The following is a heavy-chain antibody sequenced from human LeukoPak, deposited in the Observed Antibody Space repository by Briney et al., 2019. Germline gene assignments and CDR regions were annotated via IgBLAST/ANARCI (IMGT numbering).Heavy chain of an antibody. CDR2: IYYSGST. Sequence: SETLSLTCTVSGGSISSSSYYWGWIRQPPGKGLEWIGSIYYSGSTYYNPSLKSRVTISVDTSKNQFSLKLSSVTAADTAIYYCARGYCSDGSCYLPAYWGQGTLVTVSS. CDR3: ARGYCSDGSCYLPAY. CDR1: GGSISSSSYY. J-gene: IGHJ4*02. V-gene: IGHV4-39*07. D-gene: IGHD2-15*01.